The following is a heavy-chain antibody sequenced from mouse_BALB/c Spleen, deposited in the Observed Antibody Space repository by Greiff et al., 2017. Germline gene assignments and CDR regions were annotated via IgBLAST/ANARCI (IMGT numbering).Heavy chain of an antibody. CDR3: ADYGSSYGTMDY. D-gene: IGHD1-1*01. J-gene: IGHJ4*01. V-gene: IGHV14-3*02. Sequence: EVQLVESGAELVKPGASVKLSCTASGFNIKDTYMHWVKQRPEQGLEWIGRIDPANGNTKYDPKFQGKATITADTSSNTAYLQLSSLTSEDTAVYYCADYGSSYGTMDYWGQGTSVTVSS. CDR1: GFNIKDTY. CDR2: IDPANGNT.